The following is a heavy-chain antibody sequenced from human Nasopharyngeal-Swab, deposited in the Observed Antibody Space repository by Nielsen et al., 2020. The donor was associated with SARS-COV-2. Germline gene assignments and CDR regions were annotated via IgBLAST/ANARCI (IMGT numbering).Heavy chain of an antibody. CDR3: AFVDTTLLGYYYSGMDV. Sequence: GESLKISCAASGFSFSNYGMSWVRQAPGKGLEWFSSISGSGGGTQYADSVKGRFTISRDNSKNTLLLQMNSLRAEDTAVYYCAFVDTTLLGYYYSGMDVWGQGTTVTVSS. CDR2: ISGSGGGT. J-gene: IGHJ6*02. D-gene: IGHD5-18*01. V-gene: IGHV3-23*01. CDR1: GFSFSNYG.